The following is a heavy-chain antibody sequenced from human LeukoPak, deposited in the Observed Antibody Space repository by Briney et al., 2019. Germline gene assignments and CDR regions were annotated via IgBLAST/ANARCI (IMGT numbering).Heavy chain of an antibody. V-gene: IGHV1-18*01. CDR3: ARAGYSSSWTNWFDP. J-gene: IGHJ5*02. CDR1: GYTFTSYG. CDR2: ISAYNGNT. D-gene: IGHD6-13*01. Sequence: GASVKVSCKASGYTFTSYGISWVRQAPGQGLEWMGWISAYNGNTNYAQKLQGRVTMTTDTSTSTAYMELRSLRSDDTAVYYCARAGYSSSWTNWFDPWGQGTLVTVSS.